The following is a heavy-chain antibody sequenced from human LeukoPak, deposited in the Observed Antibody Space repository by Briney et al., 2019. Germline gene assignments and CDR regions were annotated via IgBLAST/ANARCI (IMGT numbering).Heavy chain of an antibody. CDR3: ARDLHFDY. V-gene: IGHV1-18*04. J-gene: IGHJ4*02. CDR1: GYTFTGYY. Sequence: ASVKVSCKASGYTFTGYYMHWVRQAPGQGLEWMGWISAYNGNTNYAQKLQGRVTMTTDTSTSTAYMELRSLRSDDTAVYYCARDLHFDYWGQGTLVTVSS. CDR2: ISAYNGNT.